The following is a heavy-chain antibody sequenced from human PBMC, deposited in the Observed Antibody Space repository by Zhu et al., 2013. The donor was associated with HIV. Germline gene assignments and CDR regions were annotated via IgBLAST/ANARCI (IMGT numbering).Heavy chain of an antibody. CDR1: GYTFTSYG. CDR3: AKNLERLYLLDT. CDR2: ISGYNGNT. V-gene: IGHV1-18*01. D-gene: IGHD2-2*02. J-gene: IGHJ5*02. Sequence: QVQLVQSGAEVKKPGASVKVSCKASGYTFTSYGISWVRQAPGQGLEWMGWISGYNGNTNYAQKLQGRVTMTTDTSTSTAYMELNRLTSDDTAFYYCAKNLERLYLLDTWGQGTLVTVSS.